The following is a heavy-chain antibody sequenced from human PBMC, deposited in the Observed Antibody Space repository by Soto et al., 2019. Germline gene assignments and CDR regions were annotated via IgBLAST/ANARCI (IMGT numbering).Heavy chain of an antibody. CDR1: GGSFSGYY. CDR3: ARVGVELWFDWFDP. J-gene: IGHJ5*02. CDR2: INHSGST. Sequence: QVQLQQWGAGLLKPSETLSLTCAVYGGSFSGYYWSWIRQPPGKGLEWIGEINHSGSTNYNPSLKSRVTISVDTSKNQFSLKLSSVTAADTAVYYCARVGVELWFDWFDPWGQGTLVTVSS. V-gene: IGHV4-34*01. D-gene: IGHD3-10*01.